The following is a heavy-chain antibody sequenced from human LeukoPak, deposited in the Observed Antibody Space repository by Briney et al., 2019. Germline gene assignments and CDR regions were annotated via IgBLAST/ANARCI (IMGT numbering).Heavy chain of an antibody. CDR1: GHTFTTYY. V-gene: IGHV1-46*01. D-gene: IGHD1-14*01. CDR3: AKETPNTGWFDP. CDR2: INPSGDGT. J-gene: IGHJ5*02. Sequence: GASVKVSCKASGHTFTTYYVHFVRQAPGQGLEWMGVINPSGDGTNYPQRFQGRVTLTRDTSTSTVYMELSSLRSEDTAIYYCAKETPNTGWFDPWGQGTLVTVSS.